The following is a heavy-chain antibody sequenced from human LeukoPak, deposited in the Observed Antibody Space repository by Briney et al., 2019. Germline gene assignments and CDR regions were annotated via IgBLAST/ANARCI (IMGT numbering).Heavy chain of an antibody. D-gene: IGHD6-19*01. Sequence: GGSLRLSCAASGFTFSSYAMSWVRQAPGKGPEWVSAISGSGDSTYYADSVKGRFTISRDNSKNTLYLQMNSLRAEDTAVYHCAKSRSGWYLFDYWGQGTLVTVSS. V-gene: IGHV3-23*01. CDR2: ISGSGDST. CDR3: AKSRSGWYLFDY. J-gene: IGHJ4*02. CDR1: GFTFSSYA.